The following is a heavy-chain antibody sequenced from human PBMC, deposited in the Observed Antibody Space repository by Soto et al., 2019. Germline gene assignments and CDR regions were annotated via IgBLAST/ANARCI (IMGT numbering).Heavy chain of an antibody. V-gene: IGHV3-33*06. Sequence: QVQLVESGGGVVQPGRSLRLSCVASGFIFSSYGMHWVRQAPGKGLEWVAVVWFDGSNEFYADSVKGRFTISRDNYKKKRFQQMNRLRADDTAVYYCAKMVGVSVAAAGFDLWGQGTLINVDS. CDR1: GFIFSSYG. D-gene: IGHD6-13*01. CDR3: AKMVGVSVAAAGFDL. CDR2: VWFDGSNE. J-gene: IGHJ4*02.